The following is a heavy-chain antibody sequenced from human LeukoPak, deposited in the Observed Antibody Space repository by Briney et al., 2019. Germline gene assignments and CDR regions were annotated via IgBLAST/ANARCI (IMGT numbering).Heavy chain of an antibody. CDR1: GFTFSTYG. CDR3: ARERRGGGAFDI. D-gene: IGHD3-16*01. J-gene: IGHJ3*02. V-gene: IGHV3-30*03. CDR2: ISYDGSNK. Sequence: GGSLRLSCAASGFTFSTYGMHWVRQAPGKGLEWVALISYDGSNKYYADSVKGRFTISRDNSKNTLYLQMNSLRAEDTAVYYCARERRGGGAFDIWGQGTMVTVSS.